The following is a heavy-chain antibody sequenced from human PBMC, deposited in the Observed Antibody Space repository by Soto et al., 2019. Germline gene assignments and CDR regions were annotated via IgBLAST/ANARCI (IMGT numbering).Heavy chain of an antibody. V-gene: IGHV4-59*01. CDR2: IYYSGST. D-gene: IGHD6-13*01. CDR1: GGSIVDYY. Sequence: LQTLSLPWTVAGGSIVDYYWIRIRQPPGKGLEWIGYIYYSGSTNYNPSLKSRVTISVDTSKNQFSLKLSSVTAADTAVYYCAREGGSSSWIPEDWFDPWGQGTLVTVSS. J-gene: IGHJ5*02. CDR3: AREGGSSSWIPEDWFDP.